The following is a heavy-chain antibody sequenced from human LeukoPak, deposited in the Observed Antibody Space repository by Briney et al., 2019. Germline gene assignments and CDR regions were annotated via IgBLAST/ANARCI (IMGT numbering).Heavy chain of an antibody. V-gene: IGHV3-15*01. CDR1: GFTFSNVF. Sequence: PGGSLRLSCAASGFTFSNVFMSWVRQAPGKGLEWIGRIKSKADSGTVDYAAPVKGRFTISRDDSKNTVDLQMNSQNIEDTGVYYCTTKVIGLPDYWGQGTLVTVSS. J-gene: IGHJ4*02. CDR2: IKSKADSGTV. CDR3: TTKVIGLPDY. D-gene: IGHD2-21*01.